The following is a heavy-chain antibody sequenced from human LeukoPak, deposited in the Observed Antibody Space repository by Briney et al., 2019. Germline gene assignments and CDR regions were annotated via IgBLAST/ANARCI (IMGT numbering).Heavy chain of an antibody. CDR1: GGSFSGCY. CDR2: INHSGST. V-gene: IGHV4-34*01. Sequence: PSETLSLTCAVYGGSFSGCYWSWIRQPPGKGLEWIGEINHSGSTNYNPSLKSRVTISVDTSKNQFSLKLSSVTAADTAVYYCARGAYYHDSSGYFRGAEIDYWGQGTLVTVSS. J-gene: IGHJ4*02. CDR3: ARGAYYHDSSGYFRGAEIDY. D-gene: IGHD3-22*01.